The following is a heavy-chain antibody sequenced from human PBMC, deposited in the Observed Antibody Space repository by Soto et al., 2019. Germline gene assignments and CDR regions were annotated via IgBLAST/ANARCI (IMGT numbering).Heavy chain of an antibody. V-gene: IGHV4-30-4*01. CDR1: GGSISSGDYY. CDR2: IYYSGST. Sequence: SETLSLTCTVSGGSISSGDYYWSWIRQPPGKGLEWIGYIYYSGSTYYSPSLKSRVTISVDTSKNQFSLKLSSVAAADTAVYYCARERPDGARLDPWGQGTLVTVSS. J-gene: IGHJ5*02. CDR3: ARERPDGARLDP. D-gene: IGHD6-6*01.